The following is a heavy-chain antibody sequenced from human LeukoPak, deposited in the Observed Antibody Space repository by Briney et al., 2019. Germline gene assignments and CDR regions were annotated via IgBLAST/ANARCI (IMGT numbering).Heavy chain of an antibody. J-gene: IGHJ3*02. V-gene: IGHV4-59*01. CDR3: ARWLQLRPDAFDI. Sequence: PSETLSLTFTVSGGSISSYYWSWIRQPPGKGLEWIGYIYYSGSTNYNPSLKSRVTISVDTSKNQFSLKLSSVTAADTAVYYCARWLQLRPDAFDIWGQGTMVTVSS. D-gene: IGHD5-24*01. CDR2: IYYSGST. CDR1: GGSISSYY.